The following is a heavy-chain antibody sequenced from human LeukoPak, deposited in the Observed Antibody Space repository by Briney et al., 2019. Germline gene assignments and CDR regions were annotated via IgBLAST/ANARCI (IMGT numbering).Heavy chain of an antibody. D-gene: IGHD2-2*01. V-gene: IGHV3-23*01. CDR1: GFTFSSYA. J-gene: IGHJ4*02. CDR2: SSSSGSRT. CDR3: AKDNILPTAKTTLDY. Sequence: GGSLRLSCAASGFTFSSYAMTWVRQAPGKGLEWVSASSSSGSRTYYADSVKGRFTISRDNSKNTLFLRMSSLRAEDTAVYYCAKDNILPTAKTTLDYWGQGTLVTVSS.